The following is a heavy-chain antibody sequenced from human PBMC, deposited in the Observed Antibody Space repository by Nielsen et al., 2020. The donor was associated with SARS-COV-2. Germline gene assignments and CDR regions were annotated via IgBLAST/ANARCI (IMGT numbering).Heavy chain of an antibody. D-gene: IGHD3-10*01. Sequence: GESLKISCAASGFTFSSYWMHWVRQAPGKGLEWVSSISTNGGGTYYAESVKGRFTISRDNSKNTLYLEMNSLRVEDTALYFCAKGNSRLSWFGELALYYYYYGMDVWGQGTTVTVS. CDR3: AKGNSRLSWFGELALYYYYYGMDV. CDR2: ISTNGGGT. CDR1: GFTFSSYW. V-gene: IGHV3-23*01. J-gene: IGHJ6*02.